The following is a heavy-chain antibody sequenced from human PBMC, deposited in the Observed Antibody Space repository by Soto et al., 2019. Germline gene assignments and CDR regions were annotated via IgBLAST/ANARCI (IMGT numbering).Heavy chain of an antibody. CDR1: GGSVSSGSYY. V-gene: IGHV4-61*01. CDR2: IYDSGST. J-gene: IGHJ6*02. D-gene: IGHD1-26*01. Sequence: QVQLQESGPGLVKPSETLSLTCTVSGGSVSSGSYYWSWIRQPPGKGLEWIGYIYDSGSTNYNPSLKSRVTISVDTSKNQFSLKLSSVTAAYTAVYFCARGQGATTYYYYYYGLDVWGQGTTVTASS. CDR3: ARGQGATTYYYYYYGLDV.